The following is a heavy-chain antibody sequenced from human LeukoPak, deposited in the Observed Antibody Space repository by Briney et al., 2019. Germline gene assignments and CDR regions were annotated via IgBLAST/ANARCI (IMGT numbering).Heavy chain of an antibody. CDR2: ISYDGSNK. CDR3: ARDPQPDCGGDCYSGQDAFDI. CDR1: GFTFSSYA. D-gene: IGHD2-21*02. Sequence: GGSLRLSCAASGFTFSSYAMHWVRQAPGKGLEWVAVISYDGSNKYYADSVKGRFTISRDNSKNTLYLQMKSLRAEDTAVYYCARDPQPDCGGDCYSGQDAFDIWGQGTMVTVSS. V-gene: IGHV3-30*14. J-gene: IGHJ3*02.